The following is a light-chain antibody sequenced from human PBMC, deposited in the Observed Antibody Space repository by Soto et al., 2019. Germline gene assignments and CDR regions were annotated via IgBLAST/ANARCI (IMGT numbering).Light chain of an antibody. CDR1: SSDVGGYNY. CDR2: EVR. CDR3: CSYTSSSTYV. Sequence: QSALTQPASVSGSPGQSITISCTGTSSDVGGYNYVSWYQQHPGKAPKLIIYEVRNRPSGVCNRFSGSKSGNTASLTISGLQAEDEANYYCCSYTSSSTYVFGTGTKLTVL. J-gene: IGLJ1*01. V-gene: IGLV2-14*01.